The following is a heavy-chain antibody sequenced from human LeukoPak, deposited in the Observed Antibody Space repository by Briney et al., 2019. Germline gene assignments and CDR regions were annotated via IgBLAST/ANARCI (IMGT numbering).Heavy chain of an antibody. CDR2: INHSGST. CDR3: ARHVMGDI. CDR1: GGSFSGYY. D-gene: IGHD3-10*01. V-gene: IGHV4-34*01. Sequence: KPSETLSLTCAVYGGSFSGYYWSWIRQPPGKGLEWIGEINHSGSTNYNPSLKSRVTISVDTSKNQFSLKLSSVTAADTAVYYCARHVMGDIWGQGTLVTVSS. J-gene: IGHJ1*01.